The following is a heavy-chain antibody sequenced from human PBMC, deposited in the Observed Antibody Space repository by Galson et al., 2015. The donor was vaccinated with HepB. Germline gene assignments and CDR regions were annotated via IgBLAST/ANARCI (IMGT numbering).Heavy chain of an antibody. CDR1: GFTFSSYA. D-gene: IGHD2-2*01. J-gene: IGHJ5*02. V-gene: IGHV3-21*01. CDR3: AREEDTSNGRRVGP. Sequence: SLRLSCAASGFTFSSYATTWVRQAPGKGLEWVSSITGSSGHTYYGDSVKGRFTISRDNAKNSLYLQMNSLRAEDTAVYYCAREEDTSNGRRVGPWGQGTLVTVSS. CDR2: ITGSSGHT.